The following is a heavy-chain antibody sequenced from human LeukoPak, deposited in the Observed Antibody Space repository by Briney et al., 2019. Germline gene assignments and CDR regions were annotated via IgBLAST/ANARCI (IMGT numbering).Heavy chain of an antibody. CDR3: ARSSIGSSWYNDY. V-gene: IGHV4-59*08. Sequence: SETLSLTCTVSGGSISSYHWSWIRQPPGKGLEWIGYIYYSGSTNYNPSLKSRVTISVDTSKNQFSLKLSSVTAADTAVYYCARSSIGSSWYNDYWGQGTLVTVSS. CDR2: IYYSGST. CDR1: GGSISSYH. D-gene: IGHD6-13*01. J-gene: IGHJ4*02.